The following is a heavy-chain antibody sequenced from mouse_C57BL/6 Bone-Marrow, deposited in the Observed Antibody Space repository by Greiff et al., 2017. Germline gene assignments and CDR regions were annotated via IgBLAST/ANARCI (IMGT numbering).Heavy chain of an antibody. V-gene: IGHV1-55*01. CDR2: IYPGSGST. CDR1: GYTFTSYW. D-gene: IGHD1-1*01. CDR3: ARGGIYYYGPEAY. Sequence: QVQLQQPGAELVKPGASVKMSCKASGYTFTSYWITWVKQRPGQGLEWIGDIYPGSGSTNYNEKFKSKATLTVDTSSRTAYMQLSSLTSEDSAVYSCARGGIYYYGPEAYWGQGTLVTVSA. J-gene: IGHJ3*01.